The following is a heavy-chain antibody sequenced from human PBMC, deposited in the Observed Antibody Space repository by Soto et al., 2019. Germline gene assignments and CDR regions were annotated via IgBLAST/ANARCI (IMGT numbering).Heavy chain of an antibody. CDR2: ISYDGSNK. Sequence: GSLRLSCAASGFTFSSYSMNWVRQAPGKGLEWVAVISYDGSNKYYADSVKGRFTISRDNSKNTLYLQMNSLRAEDTAVYYCARGANYYDSSGYYYFDYWGQGTLVTVSS. CDR1: GFTFSSYS. J-gene: IGHJ4*02. CDR3: ARGANYYDSSGYYYFDY. D-gene: IGHD3-22*01. V-gene: IGHV3-30*03.